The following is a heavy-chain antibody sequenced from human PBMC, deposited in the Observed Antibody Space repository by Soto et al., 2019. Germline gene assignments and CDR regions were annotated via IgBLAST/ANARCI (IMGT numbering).Heavy chain of an antibody. CDR3: ARDPWAADY. Sequence: GGSLRLSCAASGFTVSTKYMSWVRQAPGKGLEWVSVIYSGGSTFYADSVRGRFTISRDNSKNTVNLQMSSLRAEDTAVYYCARDPWAADYWGQGTLVTVS. V-gene: IGHV3-66*01. D-gene: IGHD3-16*01. CDR2: IYSGGST. CDR1: GFTVSTKY. J-gene: IGHJ4*02.